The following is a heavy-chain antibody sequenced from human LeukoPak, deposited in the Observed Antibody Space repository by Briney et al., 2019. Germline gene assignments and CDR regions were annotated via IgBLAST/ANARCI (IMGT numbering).Heavy chain of an antibody. D-gene: IGHD6-13*01. Sequence: SETLSLTCAVYGGSFSGYYWSWIRQPPGKGLEWIGEINHSGSTNYNPSLKSRVTISVDTSKNQFSLKLSSVTAADTAVYYCARDLGAAAGGDYWGQGTLVTVSS. V-gene: IGHV4-34*01. J-gene: IGHJ4*02. CDR1: GGSFSGYY. CDR3: ARDLGAAAGGDY. CDR2: INHSGST.